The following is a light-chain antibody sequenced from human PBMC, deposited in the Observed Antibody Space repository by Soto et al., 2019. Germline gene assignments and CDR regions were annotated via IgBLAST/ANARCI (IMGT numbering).Light chain of an antibody. V-gene: IGLV8-61*01. J-gene: IGLJ3*02. CDR3: VLYMGSGTWV. Sequence: QAVVTQEPSFSVSPGGTVTLTCGLRSGSVSIRYYPSWYQQTPGQAPRTLIYSTNTRSSGVPDRFSGSILGNKAALTITGAQADDESDYYCVLYMGSGTWVFGGGTKLTVL. CDR2: STN. CDR1: SGSVSIRYY.